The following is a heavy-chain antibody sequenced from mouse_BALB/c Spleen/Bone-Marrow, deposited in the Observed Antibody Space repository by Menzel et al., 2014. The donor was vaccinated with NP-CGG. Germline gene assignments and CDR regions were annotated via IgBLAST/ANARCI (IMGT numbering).Heavy chain of an antibody. CDR1: GFTFSTYG. Sequence: EVKLQESGGDLVKPGGSLKLSCAASGFTFSTYGMSWVRQTPDKRLEWVATISSGGGYTYYPDSVKGRFTISRDNANNTLYLQMSSLKSEDTAMYYCTRQRNWDHYAMDYWSQGTSVTVSS. CDR2: ISSGGGYT. V-gene: IGHV5-6*01. J-gene: IGHJ4*01. D-gene: IGHD4-1*01. CDR3: TRQRNWDHYAMDY.